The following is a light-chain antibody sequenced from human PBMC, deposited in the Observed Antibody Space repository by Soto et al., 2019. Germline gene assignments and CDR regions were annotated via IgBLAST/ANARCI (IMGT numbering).Light chain of an antibody. CDR2: GAS. CDR3: QQYNNWPRT. Sequence: EIVMTQSPATLSVSPVERATLSCRASQSVSSNLAWYQQKPGQAPRLLIYGASTRATGIPARFSGSGSGTDFTLTISRLEPEDFAVYYCQQYNNWPRTFGQGTKVDIK. CDR1: QSVSSN. J-gene: IGKJ1*01. V-gene: IGKV3-15*01.